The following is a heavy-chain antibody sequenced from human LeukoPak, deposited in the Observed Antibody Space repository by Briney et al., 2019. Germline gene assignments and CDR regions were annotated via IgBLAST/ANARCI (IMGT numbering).Heavy chain of an antibody. CDR2: IIPIFGTA. V-gene: IGHV1-69*06. CDR1: GYTFTGYY. D-gene: IGHD1-26*01. J-gene: IGHJ3*02. CDR3: ARDEGAKIAFAI. Sequence: SVKVSCKASGYTFTGYYMHWVRQAPGQGLEWMGGIIPIFGTANYAQKFQGRVTINADKSTSTAYMELSSLRSEDTAVYYCARDEGAKIAFAIWGQGTMVTVSS.